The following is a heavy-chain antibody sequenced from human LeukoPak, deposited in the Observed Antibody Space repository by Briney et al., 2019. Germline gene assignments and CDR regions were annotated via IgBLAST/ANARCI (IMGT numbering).Heavy chain of an antibody. D-gene: IGHD2-21*02. J-gene: IGHJ4*02. V-gene: IGHV3-11*04. CDR2: ISSSGSTI. Sequence: GGSLRLSCAASGFTFSDYYMSWIRQAPGKGLEWVSYISSSGSTIYYADSVKGRFTISRDNAKNSLYLQMNSLRDEDTAVYYCARVEPLAYCGGDCYSGFLFDYWGQGTLVTVSS. CDR1: GFTFSDYY. CDR3: ARVEPLAYCGGDCYSGFLFDY.